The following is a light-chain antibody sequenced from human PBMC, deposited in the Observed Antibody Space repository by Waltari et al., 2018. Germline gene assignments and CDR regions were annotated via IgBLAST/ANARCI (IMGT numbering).Light chain of an antibody. CDR3: QTWGTGIVV. Sequence: QLALTQSPSASASLGASVRLTCSLSSGHKNYTIAWHQQQPERGPRYLMNLNSNGSHTRGDGIPDRFSGSSSGAERYLTISSLQSEDEADYYCQTWGTGIVVFGGGTKLTV. CDR2: LNSNGSH. J-gene: IGLJ3*02. V-gene: IGLV4-69*01. CDR1: SGHKNYT.